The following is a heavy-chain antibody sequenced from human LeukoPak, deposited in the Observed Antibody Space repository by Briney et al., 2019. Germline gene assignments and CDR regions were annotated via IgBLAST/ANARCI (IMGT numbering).Heavy chain of an antibody. CDR1: GYTFTGYY. V-gene: IGHV1-2*02. CDR2: INPNSGGT. Sequence: EASVKVSCKASGYTFTGYYMHWVRQAPGQGLEWMGWINPNSGGTNYAQKFQGRVTMTRDTSISTAYMELRSLRSDDTAVYYCARARNPLDYYYYMDVWGKGTTVTVSS. J-gene: IGHJ6*03. CDR3: ARARNPLDYYYYMDV.